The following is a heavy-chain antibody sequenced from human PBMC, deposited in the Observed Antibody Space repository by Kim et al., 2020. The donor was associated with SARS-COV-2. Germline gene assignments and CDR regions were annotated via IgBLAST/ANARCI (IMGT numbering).Heavy chain of an antibody. Sequence: GESLKISCKGSGYSFTSYWISWVRQMPGKGLEWMGRIDPSDSYTNYSPSFQGHVTISADKSISTAYLQWSSLKASDTAMYYCARQYCSSTNCLLYGMDVWGQGTTVTVSS. D-gene: IGHD2-2*01. V-gene: IGHV5-10-1*01. CDR1: GYSFTSYW. J-gene: IGHJ6*02. CDR2: IDPSDSYT. CDR3: ARQYCSSTNCLLYGMDV.